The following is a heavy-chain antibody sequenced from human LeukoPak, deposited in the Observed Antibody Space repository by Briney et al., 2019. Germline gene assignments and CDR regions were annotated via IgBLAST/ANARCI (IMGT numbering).Heavy chain of an antibody. D-gene: IGHD6-6*01. CDR1: SGSFSDYY. J-gene: IGHJ4*02. CDR2: IYYSGST. CDR3: ARRATSSSSPFDY. V-gene: IGHV4-59*08. Sequence: PSETLSLTCAVYSGSFSDYYWSWFRQPPGKGLEWIGYIYYSGSTNYNPSLKSRVTISVDTSKNQFSLKLSSVTAADTAVYYCARRATSSSSPFDYWGQGTLVTVSS.